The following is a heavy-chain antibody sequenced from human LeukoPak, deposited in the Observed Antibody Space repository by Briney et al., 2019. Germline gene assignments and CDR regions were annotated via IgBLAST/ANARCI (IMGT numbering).Heavy chain of an antibody. D-gene: IGHD3-22*01. V-gene: IGHV3-23*01. CDR1: GFTFYMYA. J-gene: IGHJ5*01. CDR2: MCGTAGCA. Sequence: GGSLTLSCQASGFTFYMYAMSWVRQAPGKGLEWVASMCGTAGCAFYPDSVKGRFTISRDNSKNVLYLRMNSLTAEDTAIYYCAKDRPNFHENSGHYYRRDGDSWGQGTLVTVSS. CDR3: AKDRPNFHENSGHYYRRDGDS.